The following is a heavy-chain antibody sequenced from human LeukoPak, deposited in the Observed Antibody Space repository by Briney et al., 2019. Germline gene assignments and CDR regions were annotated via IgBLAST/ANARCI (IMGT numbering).Heavy chain of an antibody. Sequence: HPGGSLRLSCAASGFTFSSYAMSWVRQAPGKGLEWVSAISGSGGSTYYADSVKGRFTISRDNSKNTLYLQMNSLRAEDTAVYYCAKDTYAEYYDSSGYYDYWGQGTLVTVSS. CDR2: ISGSGGST. CDR1: GFTFSSYA. J-gene: IGHJ4*02. V-gene: IGHV3-23*01. D-gene: IGHD3-22*01. CDR3: AKDTYAEYYDSSGYYDY.